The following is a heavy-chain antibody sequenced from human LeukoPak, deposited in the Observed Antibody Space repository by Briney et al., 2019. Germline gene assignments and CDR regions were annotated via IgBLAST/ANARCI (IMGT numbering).Heavy chain of an antibody. CDR1: GGSISSGDYY. Sequence: SETLSLTCTVPGGSISSGDYYWSWIRQPPGKGLEWIGYIYYSGSTYYNPSLKSRVTISVDTSKNQFSLKMRSVTAADTAVYYCAREWVAYSYDTGADSIEYWGQGTLVTVSS. CDR3: AREWVAYSYDTGADSIEY. V-gene: IGHV4-30-4*02. D-gene: IGHD2-21*01. J-gene: IGHJ4*02. CDR2: IYYSGST.